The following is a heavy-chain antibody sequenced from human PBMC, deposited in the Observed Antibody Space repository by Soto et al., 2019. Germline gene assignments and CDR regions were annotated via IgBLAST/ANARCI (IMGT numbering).Heavy chain of an antibody. CDR2: INHSGST. CDR3: ARDGGGLWFGDAPSTRLGWFDP. CDR1: GGSFSGYY. D-gene: IGHD3-10*01. Sequence: QVQLQQWGAGLLKPSETLSLTCAVYGGSFSGYYWSWIRQPPGKGLEWIGEINHSGSTNYNPSLKSRVTISVDTSKNQFSLKLSSVTAADTAVYYCARDGGGLWFGDAPSTRLGWFDPWGQGTLVTVSS. J-gene: IGHJ5*02. V-gene: IGHV4-34*01.